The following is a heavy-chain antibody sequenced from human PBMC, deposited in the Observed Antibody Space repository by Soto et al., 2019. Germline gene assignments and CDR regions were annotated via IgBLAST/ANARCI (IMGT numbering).Heavy chain of an antibody. D-gene: IGHD2-15*01. CDR3: AKGCPSGEYIVVVVAAGFDY. CDR1: GFTFSSYA. V-gene: IGHV3-23*01. CDR2: ISGSGGST. Sequence: GESLKISCAASGFTFSSYAMSWVRQAPGKGLEWVSAISGSGGSTYYADSVKGRFTISRDNSKNTLYLQMNSLRAEDTAVYYCAKGCPSGEYIVVVVAAGFDYWGQGTLVTVSS. J-gene: IGHJ4*02.